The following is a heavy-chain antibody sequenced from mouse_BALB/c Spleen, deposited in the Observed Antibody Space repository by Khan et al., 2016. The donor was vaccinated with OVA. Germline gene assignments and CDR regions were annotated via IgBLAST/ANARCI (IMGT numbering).Heavy chain of an antibody. CDR3: SRSGYGSFAY. D-gene: IGHD2-2*01. CDR1: GYTFTSYY. J-gene: IGHJ3*01. CDR2: INPSSGGT. Sequence: VQLQESGAELVKPGASVRLSCKASGYTFTSYYLYWVKQRPGQGLEWIGDINPSSGGTNFNEKFKSKATLTVDKSSSTAYIQLNSLTSEDSVVYYCSRSGYGSFAYWGQGTLVTVSA. V-gene: IGHV1S81*02.